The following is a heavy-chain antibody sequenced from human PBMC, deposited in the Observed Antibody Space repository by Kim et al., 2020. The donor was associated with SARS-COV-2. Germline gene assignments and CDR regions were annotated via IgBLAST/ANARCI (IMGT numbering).Heavy chain of an antibody. CDR1: GYTFTSYA. D-gene: IGHD3-3*01. V-gene: IGHV7-4-1*02. Sequence: ASVKVSCKASGYTFTSYAMNWVRQAPGQGLEWMGWINTNTGNPTYAQGFTGRFVFSLDTSVSTAYLQISSLKAEDTAVYYCARSLRFLEWLAADYYYGMDVWGQGTTVTVSS. CDR2: INTNTGNP. CDR3: ARSLRFLEWLAADYYYGMDV. J-gene: IGHJ6*02.